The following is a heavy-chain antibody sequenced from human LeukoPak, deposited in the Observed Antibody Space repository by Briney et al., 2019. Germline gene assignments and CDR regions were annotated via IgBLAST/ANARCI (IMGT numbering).Heavy chain of an antibody. D-gene: IGHD1-26*01. CDR1: GGSISSYY. Sequence: SETLSLTCTVSGGSISSYYWSWIRQPPGKGLEWSGYIYYSGSTNYNPSLKSRVTISVDTSKHQFSLKLSSVTAADTAVYYCARLEEWETYFDYWGQGTLVTVSS. CDR3: ARLEEWETYFDY. V-gene: IGHV4-59*08. CDR2: IYYSGST. J-gene: IGHJ4*02.